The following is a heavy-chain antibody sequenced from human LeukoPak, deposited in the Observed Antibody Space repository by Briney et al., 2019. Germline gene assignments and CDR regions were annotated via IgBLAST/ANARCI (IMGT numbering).Heavy chain of an antibody. CDR3: ARSLTIREGDAFDI. V-gene: IGHV1-18*01. D-gene: IGHD3-10*01. CDR2: ISGYNGNT. J-gene: IGHJ3*02. CDR1: GYTFTTYG. Sequence: ASVKVSCKTSGYTFTTYGILWVRQAPGQGLEWMGWISGYNGNTNFARKLQGRVTMTTDTSTSTAYMELRSLRSDDTAVYYCARSLTIREGDAFDIWGQGTMVTVS.